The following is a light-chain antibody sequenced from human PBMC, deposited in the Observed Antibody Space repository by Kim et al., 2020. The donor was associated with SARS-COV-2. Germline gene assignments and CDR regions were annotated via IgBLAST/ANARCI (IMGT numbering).Light chain of an antibody. CDR2: SDS. CDR3: QVWDTNTV. V-gene: IGLV3-9*01. Sequence: VSVALGQTARITGGGENIGSRNAHWYQQKPGQAPVLVIYSDSKRPSGNPERFSGSNSGSTATLIISRAQAGDEADYYCQVWDTNTVFGGGTQLTVL. CDR1: NIGSRN. J-gene: IGLJ3*02.